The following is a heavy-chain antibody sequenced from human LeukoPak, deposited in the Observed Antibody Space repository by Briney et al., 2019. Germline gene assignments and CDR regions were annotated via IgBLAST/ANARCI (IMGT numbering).Heavy chain of an antibody. V-gene: IGHV1-24*01. D-gene: IGHD1-26*01. CDR3: AITSGSYSLY. CDR1: GYNLTELS. Sequence: GASVKVSCKVSGYNLTELSINWVRQAPGTGLEWMGGFDPEEVETIYAQKFQGRVTITADKSTSTAYMELSSLRSEDTAVYYCAITSGSYSLYWGQGTLVTVSS. J-gene: IGHJ4*02. CDR2: FDPEEVET.